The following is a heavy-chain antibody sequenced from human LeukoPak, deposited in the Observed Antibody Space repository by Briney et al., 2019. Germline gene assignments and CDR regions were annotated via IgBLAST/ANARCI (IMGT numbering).Heavy chain of an antibody. D-gene: IGHD6-19*01. CDR3: AKDTRYSSGWYYFDH. CDR1: GFTFSSYG. CDR2: ISYDGSNK. V-gene: IGHV3-30*18. J-gene: IGHJ4*02. Sequence: GGSLRLSCAASGFTFSSYGMHWVRQAPGKGLEWVAVISYDGSNKYYADSVKGRFTISRDNSKNTLYLQMNSLRAEDTAVYYCAKDTRYSSGWYYFDHWGQGTLVTVSS.